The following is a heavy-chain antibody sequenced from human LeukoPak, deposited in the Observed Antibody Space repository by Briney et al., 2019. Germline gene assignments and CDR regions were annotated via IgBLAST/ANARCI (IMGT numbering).Heavy chain of an antibody. Sequence: GRSLRLSCVASGFTFSASALHWVRQAPGKGLEWVANIKEDGTETYYVDSVKGRFTISRDNAKNSLYLQMNSLRVEDTAVYYCAKEGRSLQTYWGQGTLVTVSS. CDR2: IKEDGTET. D-gene: IGHD5-24*01. J-gene: IGHJ4*02. CDR1: GFTFSASA. V-gene: IGHV3-7*03. CDR3: AKEGRSLQTY.